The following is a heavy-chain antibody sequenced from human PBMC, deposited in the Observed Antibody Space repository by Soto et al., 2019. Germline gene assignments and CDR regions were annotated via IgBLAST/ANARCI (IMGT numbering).Heavy chain of an antibody. V-gene: IGHV1-46*01. CDR2: INPDAGAT. D-gene: IGHD2-2*01. CDR3: ARGDMVVVPASEGNWFDP. CDR1: AYSFTTYH. J-gene: IGHJ5*02. Sequence: QVQLVQSGAEVKKPGASVTLSCKASAYSFTTYHIHWVRQAPGQGLEWMGLINPDAGATNYAQSVQGRLRLTRDTSTSTVYMELRSLRVDDTAVYYCARGDMVVVPASEGNWFDPWGQGTLVTVSS.